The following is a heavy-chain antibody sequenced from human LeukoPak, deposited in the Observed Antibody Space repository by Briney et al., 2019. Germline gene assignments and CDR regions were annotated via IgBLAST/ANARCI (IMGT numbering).Heavy chain of an antibody. CDR1: GFTFSNSA. J-gene: IGHJ4*02. CDR2: ISGSGGST. CDR3: AKRIQSAMATGY. V-gene: IGHV3-23*01. Sequence: PGGSLRLSCAASGFTFSNSALSWVRQAPGKGLEWVSDISGSGGSTYYADSVKGRFTISRDNSKNTQYLQMNSLRAEDTAVYYCAKRIQSAMATGYWGQGTLVTVSS. D-gene: IGHD5-18*01.